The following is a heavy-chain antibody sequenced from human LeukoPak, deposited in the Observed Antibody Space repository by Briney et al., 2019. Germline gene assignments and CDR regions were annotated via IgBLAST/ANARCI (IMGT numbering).Heavy chain of an antibody. CDR1: GGSISSSNW. D-gene: IGHD6-13*01. J-gene: IGHJ5*02. CDR3: AREYGSSHSFDP. CDR2: IYHSGNT. Sequence: PSETLSLTCAASGGSISSSNWWSWDRQPPGKGLEWIGEIYHSGNTNYNPSLKSRVTISIDKSKNQFSLKLSSVTAADTAIYYCAREYGSSHSFDPWGQGTLVTVSS. V-gene: IGHV4/OR15-8*02.